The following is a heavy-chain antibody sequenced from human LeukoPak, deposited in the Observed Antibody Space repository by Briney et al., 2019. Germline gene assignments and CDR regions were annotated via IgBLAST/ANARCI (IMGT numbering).Heavy chain of an antibody. J-gene: IGHJ4*02. CDR1: GFTFSNYA. D-gene: IGHD6-19*01. CDR3: AKNQGQWLVPVDY. V-gene: IGHV3-23*01. CDR2: MSGSGGST. Sequence: GGSLRLSCAASGFTFSNYAMSWVRQAPGKGLEWVSSMSGSGGSTYYADSVKGRFTISRDNSKNTLYLQMKKMRAEDTALYYCAKNQGQWLVPVDYWGQGTLVTVSS.